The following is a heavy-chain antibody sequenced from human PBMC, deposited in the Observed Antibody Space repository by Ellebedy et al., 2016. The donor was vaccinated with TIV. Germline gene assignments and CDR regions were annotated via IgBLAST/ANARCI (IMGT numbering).Heavy chain of an antibody. J-gene: IGHJ4*02. CDR3: ARRVLSGFGQHFDC. V-gene: IGHV4-61*01. Sequence: SETLSLXXSVSGASVNSGTYSWNWFRQPPGKGLEWVGYMYNSGRSNYNPSLKSRVTISVDSSKDQFSLNLQSVTAVDTALYYCARRVLSGFGQHFDCWGQGTLVTVS. CDR1: GASVNSGTYS. CDR2: MYNSGRS. D-gene: IGHD3-3*01.